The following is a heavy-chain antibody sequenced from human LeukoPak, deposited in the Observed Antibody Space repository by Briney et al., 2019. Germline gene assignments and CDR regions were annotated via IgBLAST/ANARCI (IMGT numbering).Heavy chain of an antibody. CDR2: IYPGDSDT. V-gene: IGHV5-51*03. CDR3: ARPSLHSDYYYMDV. Sequence: PGESLKLSCTGSGYSFTSYWIGWVRQMPGKGLEWMGLIYPGDSDTRYSPSFQGQVTISADKSISTAYLQWSSLKASDTAMYYCARPSLHSDYYYMDVWGKGTTVTVSS. J-gene: IGHJ6*03. CDR1: GYSFTSYW. D-gene: IGHD2-21*01.